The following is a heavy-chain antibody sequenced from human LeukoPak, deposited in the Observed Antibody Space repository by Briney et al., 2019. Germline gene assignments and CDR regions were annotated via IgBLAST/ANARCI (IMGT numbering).Heavy chain of an antibody. CDR2: INTNTGNP. J-gene: IGHJ4*02. V-gene: IGHV7-4-1*02. CDR1: GYTFTSYA. D-gene: IGHD6-19*01. CDR3: ARAPFPGISSGWSYY. Sequence: GASVTVSCKASGYTFTSYAMNWVRQAPGQGLEWMGWINTNTGNPTYAQGFTGRFVFSLDTSVSTTYVQISSLKAEDTAVYYCARAPFPGISSGWSYYWGQGTLVTVSS.